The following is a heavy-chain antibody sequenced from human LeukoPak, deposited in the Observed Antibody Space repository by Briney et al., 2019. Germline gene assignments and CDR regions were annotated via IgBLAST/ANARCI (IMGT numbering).Heavy chain of an antibody. CDR2: ISGSAGST. Sequence: GGSLRLSCAASGFTFSSYAMSWVRQAPGKGLEWVSSISGSAGSTYYADSVKGRFTISRDNSKNTLYLQMNSLRAEDTAVYFCAKETAVTTSYYYYGMDVWGQGTTVTVSS. D-gene: IGHD4-17*01. J-gene: IGHJ6*02. CDR3: AKETAVTTSYYYYGMDV. V-gene: IGHV3-23*01. CDR1: GFTFSSYA.